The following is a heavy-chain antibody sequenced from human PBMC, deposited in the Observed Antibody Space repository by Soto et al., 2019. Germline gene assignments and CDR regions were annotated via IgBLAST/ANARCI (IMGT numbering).Heavy chain of an antibody. J-gene: IGHJ4*02. Sequence: SETLSLTCTVSGDSLSSGGHYWSWIRQHPGKGLEWIGHIYDSVNTYYSPSLRSRVTISADMSKNQFSLNLRSVTAADTAVYYCARVDHRGYFAILTDYWGQGTLVT. CDR2: IYDSVNT. CDR1: GDSLSSGGHY. D-gene: IGHD3-9*01. V-gene: IGHV4-31*03. CDR3: ARVDHRGYFAILTDY.